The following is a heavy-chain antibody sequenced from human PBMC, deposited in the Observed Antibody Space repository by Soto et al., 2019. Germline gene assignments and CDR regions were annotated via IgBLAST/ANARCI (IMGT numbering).Heavy chain of an antibody. J-gene: IGHJ6*02. V-gene: IGHV4-31*02. D-gene: IGHD3-10*01. CDR3: ARLLRGGGLYYYYGMDV. Sequence: LCGGSISSGGYYWSWIRQHPGKGLEWIGYIYYSGSTYYNPSLKSRVTISVDTSKNQFSLKLSSVTAADTAVYYCARLLRGGGLYYYYGMDVWGQGTTVTVSS. CDR1: GGSISSGGYY. CDR2: IYYSGST.